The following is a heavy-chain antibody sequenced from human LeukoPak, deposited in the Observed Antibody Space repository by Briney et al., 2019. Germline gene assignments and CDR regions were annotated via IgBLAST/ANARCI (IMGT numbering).Heavy chain of an antibody. CDR1: GYTFTNYG. V-gene: IGHV1-18*01. CDR3: ARNTGNWDLDY. CDR2: ISTYNGNT. Sequence: ASVKVSCNASGYTFTNYGISWVRQAPGQGLEWMGWISTYNGNTHYAQNFQGTFTMTTDTSTTTAYMELRSLRSDDTAVYYCARNTGNWDLDYWGQGTLVTVSS. J-gene: IGHJ4*02. D-gene: IGHD1-1*01.